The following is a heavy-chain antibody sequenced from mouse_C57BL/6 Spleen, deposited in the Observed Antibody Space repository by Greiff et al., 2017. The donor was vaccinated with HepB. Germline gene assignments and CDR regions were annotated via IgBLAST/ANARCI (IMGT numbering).Heavy chain of an antibody. CDR1: GYAFSSSW. Sequence: LQESGPELVKPGASVKISCKASGYAFSSSWMNWVKQRPGKGLEWIGRIYPGDGDTNYNGKFKGKATLTTDKSSSTTYMQLGNLTSEDSAVYFCARSGYSNYGDYWGQGTTLTVSS. CDR3: ARSGYSNYGDY. CDR2: IYPGDGDT. D-gene: IGHD2-5*01. J-gene: IGHJ2*01. V-gene: IGHV1-82*01.